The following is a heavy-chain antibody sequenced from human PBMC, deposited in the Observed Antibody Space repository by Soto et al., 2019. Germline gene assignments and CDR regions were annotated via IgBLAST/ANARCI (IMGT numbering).Heavy chain of an antibody. V-gene: IGHV3-23*01. D-gene: IGHD2-2*01. Sequence: GGSLRLSCAASGFTFSSYAMSWVRQAPGKGLEWVSAISGSGGSTYYADSVKGRFTIPRDNSKNTLYLQMNSLRAEDTAVYYCAKDERYCSSTSCPAEYYFDYWGQGTLVTVSS. J-gene: IGHJ4*02. CDR3: AKDERYCSSTSCPAEYYFDY. CDR2: ISGSGGST. CDR1: GFTFSSYA.